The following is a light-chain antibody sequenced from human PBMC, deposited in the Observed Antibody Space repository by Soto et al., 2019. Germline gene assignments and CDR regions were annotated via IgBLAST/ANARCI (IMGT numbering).Light chain of an antibody. V-gene: IGKV3-15*01. CDR2: RAY. CDR1: HYVYSN. J-gene: IGKJ1*01. Sequence: EIVMTQSPATLSVSPWERATLSCTASHYVYSNVAWFKQRPGQAPRLLIYRAYARATGTPARFSGSGSGTEFTLTITSLQSEDFALYYCQQYQNLWTFGQGTKVDIK. CDR3: QQYQNLWT.